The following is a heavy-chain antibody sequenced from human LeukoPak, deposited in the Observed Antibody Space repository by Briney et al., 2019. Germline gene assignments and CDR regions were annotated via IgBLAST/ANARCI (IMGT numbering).Heavy chain of an antibody. CDR1: GYTFSGYN. D-gene: IGHD1-1*01. V-gene: IGHV1-2*02. J-gene: IGHJ4*02. Sequence: ASVKVSCKASGYTFSGYNIHWVRQAPGQGLEWMGWINPNNGATHYAQKFQGGVTMTRDTSITTFYMGVSSLRSDDTACYYCARYNWNDVVSALDSWGQGTLVTVSS. CDR2: INPNNGAT. CDR3: ARYNWNDVVSALDS.